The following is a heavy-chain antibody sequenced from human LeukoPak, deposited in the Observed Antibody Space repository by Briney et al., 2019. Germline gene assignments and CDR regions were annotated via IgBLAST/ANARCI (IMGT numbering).Heavy chain of an antibody. CDR3: ARVSVARYYYGMDV. CDR2: IYYSGST. CDR1: GGPISSYY. V-gene: IGHV4-59*01. J-gene: IGHJ6*02. Sequence: SETLSLTCTVSGGPISSYYWSWIRQPPGKGLEWIGYIYYSGSTNYNPSLKSRVTISVDTSKNQFSLKLSSVTAADTAVYYCARVSVARYYYGMDVWGQGTTVTVSS. D-gene: IGHD2-15*01.